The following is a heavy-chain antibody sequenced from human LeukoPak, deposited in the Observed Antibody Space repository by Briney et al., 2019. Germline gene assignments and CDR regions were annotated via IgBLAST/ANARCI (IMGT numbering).Heavy chain of an antibody. CDR2: INHSGST. Sequence: KPSETLSLTCAVYGGSFSGYYWSWICQPPGKGLEWIGEINHSGSTNYNPSLKSRVTISVDTSKNQFSLELSSVTAADTAVYYCARHPRLDKSSLSWADYWGQGTLVTVSS. CDR1: GGSFSGYY. CDR3: ARHPRLDKSSLSWADY. J-gene: IGHJ4*02. D-gene: IGHD2-2*03. V-gene: IGHV4-34*01.